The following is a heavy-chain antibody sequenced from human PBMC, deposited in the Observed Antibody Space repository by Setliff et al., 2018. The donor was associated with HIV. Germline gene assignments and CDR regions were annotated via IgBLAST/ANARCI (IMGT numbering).Heavy chain of an antibody. Sequence: SETLSLTCTVSGDSISNYYWSWIPQPPGKGLEWIGHIYYSGSTDYNPALTSRVIISVDPSKNQFTLMLNSVTAADTAVHYCARGVAAAGLWGQGTLVTVSS. D-gene: IGHD6-13*01. V-gene: IGHV4-59*12. J-gene: IGHJ4*02. CDR2: IYYSGST. CDR3: ARGVAAAGL. CDR1: GDSISNYY.